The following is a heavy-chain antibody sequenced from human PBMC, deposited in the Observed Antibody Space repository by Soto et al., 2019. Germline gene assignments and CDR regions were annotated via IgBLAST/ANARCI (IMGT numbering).Heavy chain of an antibody. J-gene: IGHJ5*02. CDR2: IYYSGST. V-gene: IGHV4-31*03. Sequence: SETLSLTCTVSGGSISSGGYYWSWIRQHPGKGLEWIGYIYYSGSTYYNPSLKSRVTISVDTSKNQFSLKLSSVTAADTAVYYCARDRGAYGGHNWFDPWGQGTLVTVSS. D-gene: IGHD4-17*01. CDR3: ARDRGAYGGHNWFDP. CDR1: GGSISSGGYY.